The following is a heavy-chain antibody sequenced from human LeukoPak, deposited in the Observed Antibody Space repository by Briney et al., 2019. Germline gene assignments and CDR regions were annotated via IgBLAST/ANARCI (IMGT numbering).Heavy chain of an antibody. CDR1: GFTFSRYV. CDR3: AKDWGPEFASGSSYLDS. J-gene: IGHJ5*01. V-gene: IGHV3-23*01. D-gene: IGHD3-10*01. CDR2: ISGGGYYT. Sequence: GGSLRLSCSVSGFTFSRYVMSWVGQAPGQGLEFVSGISGGGYYTTYADSVKGGFTISRDNSRNTLYLQMNGLRPEDTAVYYCAKDWGPEFASGSSYLDSWGQGILVTVSS.